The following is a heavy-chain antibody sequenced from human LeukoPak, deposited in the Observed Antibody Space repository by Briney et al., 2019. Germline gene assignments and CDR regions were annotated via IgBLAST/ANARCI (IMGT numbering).Heavy chain of an antibody. V-gene: IGHV3-7*04. CDR3: ARASGYSSRLNFDY. CDR2: IKQDGSEK. CDR1: GFTFSSYW. Sequence: PGGSLRLSCAASGFTFSSYWMSWVRQAPGKGLEWVANIKQDGSEKYYVDSVKGRFTISRDNAKNSLYLQMNSLRAEDTAVYYCARASGYSSRLNFDYWGQGTLATVSS. J-gene: IGHJ4*02. D-gene: IGHD6-13*01.